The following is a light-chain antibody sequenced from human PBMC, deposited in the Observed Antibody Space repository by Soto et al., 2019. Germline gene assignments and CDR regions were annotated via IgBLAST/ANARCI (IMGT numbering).Light chain of an antibody. CDR2: LGS. Sequence: DIVMTQSPLSLPVTPGAPASISCRSSQSLLHNNGHNCLEWYLQKPGQSPQLLIHLGSIRASGVPDRFNGRGSGTDFTLKISRVEAEHVGVYYCMQALQAPPTFGGGTQVEIK. CDR3: MQALQAPPT. V-gene: IGKV2-28*01. CDR1: QSLLHNNGHNC. J-gene: IGKJ4*01.